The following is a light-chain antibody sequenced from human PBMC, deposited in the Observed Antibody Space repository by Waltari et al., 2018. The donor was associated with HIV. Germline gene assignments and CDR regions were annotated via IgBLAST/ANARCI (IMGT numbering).Light chain of an antibody. J-gene: IGLJ3*02. CDR2: KND. V-gene: IGLV1-44*01. CDR1: SSNIGSNI. Sequence: QSVLTQPPSASGTPGQWVTISCSGSSSNIGSNIVNWYQQFPGTAPKVLIYKNDQRPSVVPDRFSGSKSGTSASLAISGLQSEDEADYYCAAWDDSLNGPNWVFGGGTKLTVL. CDR3: AAWDDSLNGPNWV.